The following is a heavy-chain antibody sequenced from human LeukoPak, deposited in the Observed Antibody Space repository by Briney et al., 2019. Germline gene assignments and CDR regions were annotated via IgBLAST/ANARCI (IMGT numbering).Heavy chain of an antibody. CDR2: ISYTGST. J-gene: IGHJ5*02. CDR1: GGSISPYF. V-gene: IGHV4-59*01. Sequence: SETLSLTCTVSGGSISPYFWSWIRQPPGKGLEWVGYISYTGSTNYNPSLKSRVTISVDTPKNQFSLQLTSVTAADTAVYYCARDDYRGVTNFDPWGQGTLVTVSP. CDR3: ARDDYRGVTNFDP. D-gene: IGHD3-10*01.